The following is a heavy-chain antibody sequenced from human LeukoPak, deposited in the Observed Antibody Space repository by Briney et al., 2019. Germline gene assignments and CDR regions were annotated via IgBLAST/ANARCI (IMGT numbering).Heavy chain of an antibody. D-gene: IGHD1-26*01. V-gene: IGHV3-30-3*01. J-gene: IGHJ4*02. Sequence: GGSLRLSCAASGFTFSSYAMHWVRQAPGKGLEWVAVISYDGSNKYYADSVKGRFTISRDNSKNTLYLQMNSLGAEDTAVYYCARGSRRWELLTYFDYWGQGTLVTVSS. CDR3: ARGSRRWELLTYFDY. CDR1: GFTFSSYA. CDR2: ISYDGSNK.